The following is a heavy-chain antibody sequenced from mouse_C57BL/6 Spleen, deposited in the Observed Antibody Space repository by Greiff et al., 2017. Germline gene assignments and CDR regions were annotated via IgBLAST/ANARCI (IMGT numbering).Heavy chain of an antibody. Sequence: VQLQQSGPELVKPGASVKMSCKASGYTFTDYNMHWVKQSHGKSLEWIGYINPNNGGTSYNQKFKGKATLNVNKSSSTAYMELRSLTSEDSAVYNCARYSIFYGSSYYAMDYWGQGTSVTVSS. D-gene: IGHD1-1*01. CDR2: INPNNGGT. CDR3: ARYSIFYGSSYYAMDY. V-gene: IGHV1-22*01. CDR1: GYTFTDYN. J-gene: IGHJ4*01.